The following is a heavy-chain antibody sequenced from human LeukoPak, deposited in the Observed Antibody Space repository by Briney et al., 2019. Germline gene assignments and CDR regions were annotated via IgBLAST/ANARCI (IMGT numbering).Heavy chain of an antibody. CDR2: IYSSGST. Sequence: PSETLSLTCTVSGGSISNYYWNWIRQPAGKGLEWIGRIYSSGSTDYNPSLKSRVTMSVDTSKNQFSLNLSSVTAADSAVHYCARSRGRLLLIDYWGQGALVNVSS. CDR3: ARSRGRLLLIDY. CDR1: GGSISNYY. J-gene: IGHJ4*02. V-gene: IGHV4-4*07. D-gene: IGHD2-15*01.